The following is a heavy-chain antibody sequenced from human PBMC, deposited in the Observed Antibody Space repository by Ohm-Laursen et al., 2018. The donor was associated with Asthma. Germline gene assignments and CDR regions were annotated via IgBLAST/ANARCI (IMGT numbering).Heavy chain of an antibody. CDR1: GYTFSRYS. J-gene: IGHJ6*02. D-gene: IGHD2-8*01. CDR2: ISTASTFI. CDR3: ARDRGYCTNGVCYLSYYYYGMDV. Sequence: SLRLSCTASGYTFSRYSIHWVRQIPGKGLEWVASISTASTFIYYADSVRGRFTTSRDSARNSVYLQMNSLRAEDTAVYYCARDRGYCTNGVCYLSYYYYGMDVWGQGTTVTVSS. V-gene: IGHV3-21*01.